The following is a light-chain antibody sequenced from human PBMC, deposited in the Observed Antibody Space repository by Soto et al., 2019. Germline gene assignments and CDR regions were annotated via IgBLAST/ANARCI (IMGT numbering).Light chain of an antibody. V-gene: IGKV1-39*01. CDR2: AAS. Sequence: DIQMTQSPSSLSASVGDRVIITCRTSQSISNYLNWYQHKPGKAPKVLISAASNLQSGVPSRFSGSGSGTVFTLTISSLQPEDFATYYCQQSYSLPPTFGQGTKLEIK. CDR3: QQSYSLPPT. CDR1: QSISNY. J-gene: IGKJ2*01.